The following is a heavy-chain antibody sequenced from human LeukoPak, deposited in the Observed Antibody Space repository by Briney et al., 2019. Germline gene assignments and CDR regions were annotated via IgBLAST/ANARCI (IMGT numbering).Heavy chain of an antibody. CDR2: IIPIFGTA. J-gene: IGHJ4*02. D-gene: IGHD3-22*01. CDR1: GGTFSSYA. Sequence: GASVKVSCKASGGTFSSYAISWVRQAPGQGLEWMGGIIPIFGTANYAQKFQGRVTITADESTSTAYMELSSLRSEDTAVYYCARGGQYYDSSGYYCDYWGQGTLVTVSS. V-gene: IGHV1-69*13. CDR3: ARGGQYYDSSGYYCDY.